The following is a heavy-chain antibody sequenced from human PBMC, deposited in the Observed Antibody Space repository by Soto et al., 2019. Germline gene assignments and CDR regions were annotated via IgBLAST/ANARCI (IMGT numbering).Heavy chain of an antibody. CDR2: VYYTGST. D-gene: IGHD2-8*01. CDR3: RWSSGLNKLDY. V-gene: IGHV4-39*01. Sequence: SDTLSLTCSVSGDSISSNSYYWIWIRQPPGKGLEWIGSVYYTGSTYYNPSLKSRVTISVDTATNNFSLRLSSLTAADTAVYYCRWSSGLNKLDYWGQGTLVTVSS. CDR1: GDSISSNSYY. J-gene: IGHJ4*02.